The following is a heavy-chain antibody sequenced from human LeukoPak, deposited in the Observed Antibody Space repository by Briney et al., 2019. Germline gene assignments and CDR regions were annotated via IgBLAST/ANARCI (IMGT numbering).Heavy chain of an antibody. CDR1: GYTFTGYY. CDR3: ARVVGIAVAGSRTWFDY. J-gene: IGHJ4*02. D-gene: IGHD6-19*01. Sequence: ASVKVSCKASGYTFTGYYMHWVRQAPGQGLEWMGWINPNSGGTNYAQKFQGRVTMTRDTSISTAYMELSRLRSDDTAVYYCARVVGIAVAGSRTWFDYWGQGTLVTVSS. CDR2: INPNSGGT. V-gene: IGHV1-2*02.